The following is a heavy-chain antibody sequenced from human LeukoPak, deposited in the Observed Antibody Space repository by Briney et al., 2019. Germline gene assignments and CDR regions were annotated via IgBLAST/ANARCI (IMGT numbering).Heavy chain of an antibody. CDR2: IFYSGNI. J-gene: IGHJ2*01. D-gene: IGHD7-27*01. V-gene: IGHV4-30-4*01. CDR3: ARAPGVAEVGRLDL. Sequence: PSETLSLTCTVSGGSISSGDSHWSWIRQPPGKGLEWIGYIFYSGNIYYNPSLKSRLTISLDMSKSQFSLKLSSTTAADTAVYYCARAPGVAEVGRLDLWGRGTLVTVSS. CDR1: GGSISSGDSH.